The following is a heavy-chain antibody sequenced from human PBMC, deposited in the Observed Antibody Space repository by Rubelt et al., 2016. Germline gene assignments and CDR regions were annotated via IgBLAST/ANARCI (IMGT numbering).Heavy chain of an antibody. J-gene: IGHJ4*02. D-gene: IGHD4-17*01. CDR1: GGSISSGGYY. CDR2: INHSGST. Sequence: QVQLQESGPGLVKPSQTLSLTCTVSGGSISSGGYYWSWIRQHPGKGLAWIGEINHSGSTNYNPSLKSRVTISVDTSKNQFYLKLSSVTAADTAVYYCAREGLAAYGDCLDYWGQGTLVTVSS. CDR3: AREGLAAYGDCLDY. V-gene: IGHV4-31*03.